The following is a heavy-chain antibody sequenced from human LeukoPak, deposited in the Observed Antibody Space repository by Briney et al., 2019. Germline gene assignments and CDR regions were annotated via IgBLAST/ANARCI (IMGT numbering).Heavy chain of an antibody. J-gene: IGHJ6*03. D-gene: IGHD2-2*02. CDR2: ISSSSSYI. CDR3: AKSDLFAYNSYYYMDV. Sequence: GGSLRLSCAASGFTFSSYSMNWVRQAPGKGLEWVSSISSSSSYIYYADSVKGRFTISRDNAKNSLYLQMNSLRAEDTAVYYCAKSDLFAYNSYYYMDVWGKGTTVTVSS. V-gene: IGHV3-21*04. CDR1: GFTFSSYS.